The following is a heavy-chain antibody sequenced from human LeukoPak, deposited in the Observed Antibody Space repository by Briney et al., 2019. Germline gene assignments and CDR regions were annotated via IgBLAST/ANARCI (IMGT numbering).Heavy chain of an antibody. J-gene: IGHJ5*02. CDR3: ARDHLANLASRLFDP. V-gene: IGHV4-38-2*02. D-gene: IGHD3-3*01. Sequence: SETLSLTCTVSGGSISSDYYWGWIRQPPGKGLEWIGSVHHSGRTYYNPSLKSRVTISVDTSKNQFSLKLNSVTAADTAVYYCARDHLANLASRLFDPWGQGSLVTVSS. CDR1: GGSISSDYY. CDR2: VHHSGRT.